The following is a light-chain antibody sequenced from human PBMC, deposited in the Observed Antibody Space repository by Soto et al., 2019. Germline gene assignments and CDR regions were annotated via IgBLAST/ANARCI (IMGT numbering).Light chain of an antibody. Sequence: DIVMTQSPLSLPVIPGEPASISCKSSQSLLHSNGYSYLDWYLQKPGQSPQVLMYLGSNRASGVTDRFSGSGSGTDFTLKISRVEAEDVGIYYCMQTLQTPYTFGQGTKVEIK. CDR1: QSLLHSNGYSY. V-gene: IGKV2-28*01. CDR3: MQTLQTPYT. CDR2: LGS. J-gene: IGKJ2*01.